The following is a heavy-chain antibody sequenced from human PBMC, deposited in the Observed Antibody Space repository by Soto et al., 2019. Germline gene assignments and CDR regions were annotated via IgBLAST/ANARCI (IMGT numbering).Heavy chain of an antibody. CDR3: ARVFSDSSSFFDP. Sequence: TLSLTDTVSGGYISSGGYYWSWIRQHPGKGLEWIGYIYYSGSTYYNPSLKSRVTISVDTSKNQFSLKLSSVTAADTAVYYCARVFSDSSSFFDPWGQGTLVTVSS. CDR2: IYYSGST. V-gene: IGHV4-31*03. CDR1: GGYISSGGYY. J-gene: IGHJ5*02. D-gene: IGHD6-13*01.